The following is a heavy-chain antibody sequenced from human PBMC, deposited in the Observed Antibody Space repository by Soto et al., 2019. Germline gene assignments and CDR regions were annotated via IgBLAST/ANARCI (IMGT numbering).Heavy chain of an antibody. J-gene: IGHJ6*02. CDR1: GYTFTGYY. CDR2: INPNSGGT. Sequence: ASVKVSCKASGYTFTGYYMHWVRQAPGQGLEWMGWINPNSGGTNYAQKFQGWVTMTRDTSISTAYMELSRLRSDDTAVYYCAGGYLLYCGGDCYWPPRGMDVWGQGTTVTVSS. V-gene: IGHV1-2*04. D-gene: IGHD2-21*02. CDR3: AGGYLLYCGGDCYWPPRGMDV.